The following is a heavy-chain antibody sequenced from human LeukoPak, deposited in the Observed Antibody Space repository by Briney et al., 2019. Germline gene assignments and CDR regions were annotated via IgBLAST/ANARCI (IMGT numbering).Heavy chain of an antibody. CDR1: GYTFTSYD. CDR2: MNPNSGNT. CDR3: ARVPRNIAARLSYYYMDV. Sequence: GASVKVSCKASGYTFTSYDINWVRQATGQGLEWMEWMNPNSGNTGYAQKFQGRVTMTRNTSISTAYMELSSLRSEDTAVYYCARVPRNIAARLSYYYMDVWGKGTTVTVSS. D-gene: IGHD6-6*01. V-gene: IGHV1-8*01. J-gene: IGHJ6*03.